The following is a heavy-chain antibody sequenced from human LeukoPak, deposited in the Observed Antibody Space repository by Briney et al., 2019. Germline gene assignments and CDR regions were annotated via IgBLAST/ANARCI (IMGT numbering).Heavy chain of an antibody. CDR1: GGSISSYY. Sequence: PSETLSLTCTVSGGSISSYYWSWIRQPPGKGLEWIGYIYYSGSTNYNPSLKSRVTISVDTSKNQFSLKLSSVTAADTAVYYCSRGIGYYWGHDYGGQGTLVTASS. D-gene: IGHD3-22*01. CDR2: IYYSGST. CDR3: SRGIGYYWGHDY. V-gene: IGHV4-59*01. J-gene: IGHJ4*02.